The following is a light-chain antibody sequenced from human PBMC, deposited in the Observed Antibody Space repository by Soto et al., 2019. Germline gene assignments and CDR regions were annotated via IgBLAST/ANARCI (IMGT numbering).Light chain of an antibody. Sequence: QSALTQPASVSWSPGQSITISCTGTSSDVGSYNLVSWYQQHPGKAPKLMIYEGSKLPSGVSNRFSGSKSGNTASLTISGLQAEDEADYYCCSYAGSSTPVVFGGGTKLTVL. V-gene: IGLV2-23*01. CDR2: EGS. CDR1: SSDVGSYNL. J-gene: IGLJ2*01. CDR3: CSYAGSSTPVV.